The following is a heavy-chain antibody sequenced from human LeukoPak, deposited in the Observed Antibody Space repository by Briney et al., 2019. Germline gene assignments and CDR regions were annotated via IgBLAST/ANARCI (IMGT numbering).Heavy chain of an antibody. J-gene: IGHJ6*02. Sequence: GGSLSLSCAASGFTFSSYWMSWVRQAPGKGLEWVANIKQDGSEKYYVDSVKGRFTISRDNAKNSLYLQMNSLRAEDTAVYYCARDRYFWSGYVRPRVLYGMDVWGQGTTVTVSS. CDR3: ARDRYFWSGYVRPRVLYGMDV. D-gene: IGHD3-3*01. CDR2: IKQDGSEK. CDR1: GFTFSSYW. V-gene: IGHV3-7*01.